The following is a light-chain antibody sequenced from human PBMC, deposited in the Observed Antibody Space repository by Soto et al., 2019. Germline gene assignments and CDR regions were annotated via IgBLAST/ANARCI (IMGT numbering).Light chain of an antibody. Sequence: QSVLTQPPSASGTPGQRVTISCSGSSSNIGSNTVNWYQHLPGSAPKLLTYSNNQRPSGVPDRFSGSKSGTSASLAISGLQSEDEGDYYCASWEDSSKGYVLGTGTKVTVL. CDR1: SSNIGSNT. J-gene: IGLJ1*01. CDR3: ASWEDSSKGYV. CDR2: SNN. V-gene: IGLV1-44*01.